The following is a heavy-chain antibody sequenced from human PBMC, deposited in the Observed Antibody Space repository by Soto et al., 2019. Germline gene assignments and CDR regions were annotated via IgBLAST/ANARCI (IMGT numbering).Heavy chain of an antibody. CDR3: ARDRSSSGERDYYYGMDV. Sequence: SETLSLTCTVSGGSISSYYWSWIRQPPGKGLEWIGYIYYSGSTNYNPSLKSPVTISVDTSKNQFSLKLTSVTAADTAVYYCARDRSSSGERDYYYGMDVWGQGTTVTVSS. V-gene: IGHV4-59*01. D-gene: IGHD6-6*01. CDR1: GGSISSYY. J-gene: IGHJ6*02. CDR2: IYYSGST.